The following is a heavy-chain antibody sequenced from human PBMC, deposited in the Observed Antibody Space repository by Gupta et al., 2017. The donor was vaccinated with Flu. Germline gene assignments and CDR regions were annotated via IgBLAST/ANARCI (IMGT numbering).Heavy chain of an antibody. Sequence: WTWIRQPPGKGPEWIGEINRGGSTTYNPSLKSRVTISVDTSKKQFYLNLISVSATDTAVYYCARGTYSSSWSSNFDRWGQGTLVTVST. V-gene: IGHV4-34*01. CDR3: ARGTYSSSWSSNFDR. D-gene: IGHD6-13*01. J-gene: IGHJ4*02. CDR2: INRGGST.